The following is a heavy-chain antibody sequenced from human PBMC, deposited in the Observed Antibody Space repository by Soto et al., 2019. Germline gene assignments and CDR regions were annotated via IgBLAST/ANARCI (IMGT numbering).Heavy chain of an antibody. CDR3: ARDLYVGYYYGPLEY. D-gene: IGHD5-18*01. Sequence: ASVKVSCKASGYTFTSYDISWVRQAPGQGLEWMGWISASKGNTNYAQKLQDRVTLTTDTSTSTAYMELRSLRSDDTAVYYCARDLYVGYYYGPLEYWGQGTLVTVSS. CDR1: GYTFTSYD. V-gene: IGHV1-18*01. CDR2: ISASKGNT. J-gene: IGHJ4*02.